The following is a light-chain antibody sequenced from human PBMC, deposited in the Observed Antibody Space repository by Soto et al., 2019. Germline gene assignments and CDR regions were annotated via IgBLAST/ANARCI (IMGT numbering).Light chain of an antibody. CDR2: DAS. J-gene: IGKJ4*01. CDR3: QHRGNWGT. Sequence: ETVLTQSPGTLSSSPGESATVSCRTSQSVDTSLAWYQQKPGQAPRLLIYDASSRATGIPVRFSGSGSGTDFTITISSLEPEDFAVYYCQHRGNWGTFGGGTKVEIK. V-gene: IGKV3-11*01. CDR1: QSVDTS.